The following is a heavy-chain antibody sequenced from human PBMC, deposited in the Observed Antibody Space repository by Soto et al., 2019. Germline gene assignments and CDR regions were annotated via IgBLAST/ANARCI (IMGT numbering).Heavy chain of an antibody. J-gene: IGHJ6*02. Sequence: KVSCKASGGTFSSYAISWVRQAPGQGLEWMGGIIPIFGTANYAQKFRGRVTITADESTSTAYMELSSLRSEDTAVYYCARGRLASSSAFWVCYYGMDVWGQGTTVTVSS. D-gene: IGHD6-6*01. CDR1: GGTFSSYA. CDR3: ARGRLASSSAFWVCYYGMDV. V-gene: IGHV1-69*01. CDR2: IIPIFGTA.